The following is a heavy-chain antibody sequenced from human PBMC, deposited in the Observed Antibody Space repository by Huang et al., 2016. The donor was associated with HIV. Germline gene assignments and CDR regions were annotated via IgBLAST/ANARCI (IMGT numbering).Heavy chain of an antibody. CDR1: GGSINSYY. CDR3: ARNYYDNVDWYFDL. CDR2: IHYSRST. V-gene: IGHV4-59*01. J-gene: IGHJ2*01. D-gene: IGHD3-22*01. Sequence: QVQLQESGPGLVKPSETLSLTCTVSGGSINSYYWSWIRQPPGKGLEWIGYIHYSRSTVYNPSLKIPVTISVDTSKKQFSLKLSSVTAADTAMYYCARNYYDNVDWYFDLWGRGTLVTVSS.